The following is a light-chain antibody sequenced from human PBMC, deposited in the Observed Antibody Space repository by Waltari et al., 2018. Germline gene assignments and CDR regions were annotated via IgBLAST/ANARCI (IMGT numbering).Light chain of an antibody. J-gene: IGKJ2*01. CDR3: QQYGSSVMYT. V-gene: IGKV3-20*01. CDR2: GAS. Sequence: RPSQRCIKRYVGGYHQKPGQAPTLLIYGASNRAAGIPDRFSGSGSETDFTLTISRLEPEDFGVYYCQQYGSSVMYTFGQGTRLEIK. CDR1: QRCIKRY.